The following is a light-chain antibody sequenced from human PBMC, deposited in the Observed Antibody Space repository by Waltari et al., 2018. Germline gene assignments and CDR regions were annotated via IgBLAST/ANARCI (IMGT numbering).Light chain of an antibody. CDR2: SDN. Sequence: QSVVTQPPSASGTPGQWVTISCSGSSSNIGSNTVNWYQQLPGTAPKRRVYSDNQRPSGVPDRFSGSKAGTSASLAISWLQSEDEAGYYCAAWDDSLNAVVFGGGTKLTVL. CDR1: SSNIGSNT. V-gene: IGLV1-44*01. J-gene: IGLJ3*02. CDR3: AAWDDSLNAVV.